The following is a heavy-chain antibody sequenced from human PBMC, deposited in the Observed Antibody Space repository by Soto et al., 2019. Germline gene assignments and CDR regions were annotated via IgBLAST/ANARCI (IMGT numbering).Heavy chain of an antibody. D-gene: IGHD5-12*01. V-gene: IGHV4-59*08. CDR1: GGSISSYY. Sequence: PSETLSLTCTVSGGSISSYYWSWIRQPPGKGLEWIGYIYYSGSTNYNPSLKSRVTISVDTSKNQFSLTVTSVTAADTAVYYCARRIVARETFDYWGQGTLVTVSS. CDR3: ARRIVARETFDY. J-gene: IGHJ4*02. CDR2: IYYSGST.